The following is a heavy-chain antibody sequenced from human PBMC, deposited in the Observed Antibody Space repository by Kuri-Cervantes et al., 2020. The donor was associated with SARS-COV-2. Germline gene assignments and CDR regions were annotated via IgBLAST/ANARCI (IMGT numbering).Heavy chain of an antibody. CDR2: ISYDGSNK. CDR1: GFTSSNYA. V-gene: IGHV3-30*19. D-gene: IGHD1-26*01. CDR3: ARGQENSGSFRSMGIGAFDI. Sequence: GGSLRLSCAASGFTSSNYAMHWVRQAPGKGLEWVAVISYDGSNKYYADSVKGRFTISGDNSKNTLYLQMNSLRAEDTAVYYCARGQENSGSFRSMGIGAFDIWGQGTMVTVSS. J-gene: IGHJ3*02.